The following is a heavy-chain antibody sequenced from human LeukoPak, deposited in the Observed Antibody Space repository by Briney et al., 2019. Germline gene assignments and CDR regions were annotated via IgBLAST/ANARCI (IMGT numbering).Heavy chain of an antibody. CDR3: ARHVSVWGSYRDY. CDR1: GYSFTSYW. Sequence: GESLKISCKGSGYSFTSYWIGWVRQMPGKGLEWMGIIYPDDSDTRYSPSFQGQVTISADKSISTAYLQWSSLKASDTAMYYCARHVSVWGSYRDYWGQGTLVTVSS. J-gene: IGHJ4*02. CDR2: IYPDDSDT. D-gene: IGHD3-16*02. V-gene: IGHV5-51*01.